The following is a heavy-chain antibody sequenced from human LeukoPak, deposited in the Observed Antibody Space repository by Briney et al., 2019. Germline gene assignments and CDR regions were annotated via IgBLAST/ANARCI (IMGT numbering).Heavy chain of an antibody. CDR2: INSDGSST. D-gene: IGHD3-22*01. CDR1: GFTFSSYW. Sequence: GGSLRLSCAASGFTFSSYWMHWVRHAPGKGLVWVSRINSDGSSTSYADSVKGRFTISRDNAKNTLYLQMNSLRAEDTAVYYCARDLTTPTPYDSSGYYWDWGQGTLVTVSS. CDR3: ARDLTTPTPYDSSGYYWD. V-gene: IGHV3-74*01. J-gene: IGHJ4*02.